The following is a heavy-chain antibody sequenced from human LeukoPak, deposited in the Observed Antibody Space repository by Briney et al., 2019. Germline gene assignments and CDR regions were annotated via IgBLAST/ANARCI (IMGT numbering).Heavy chain of an antibody. CDR2: IRIGGGGT. V-gene: IGHV3-23*01. J-gene: IGHJ5*01. CDR1: GFDLTTYA. CDR3: ARCMVLSQGWCNWIDP. Sequence: PGGSLRLSCAASGFDLTTYAMTWGRQAPAKGLEWVSSIRIGGGGTYYADSVKGRFTISRDNSENTLLLQMTHLRVEDAARYFCARCMVLSQGWCNWIDPAGQGTLVTVSS. D-gene: IGHD6-13*01.